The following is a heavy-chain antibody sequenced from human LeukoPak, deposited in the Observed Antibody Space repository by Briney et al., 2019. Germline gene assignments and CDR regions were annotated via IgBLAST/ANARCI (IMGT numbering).Heavy chain of an antibody. CDR2: IYPGDSDT. J-gene: IGHJ3*02. D-gene: IGHD4-17*01. Sequence: GESLKISCKGSGYSFTSYWIGWVRQMPGKGLEWTGIIYPGDSDTRYSPSFQGQVTISADKSISTAYLQWSSLKASDTAMYYCARAYGNYGDYVGDAFDIWAKGQWSPSLQ. CDR3: ARAYGNYGDYVGDAFDI. CDR1: GYSFTSYW. V-gene: IGHV5-51*01.